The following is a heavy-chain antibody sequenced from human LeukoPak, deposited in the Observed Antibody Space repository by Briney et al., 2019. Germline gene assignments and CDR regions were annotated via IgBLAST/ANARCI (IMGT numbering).Heavy chain of an antibody. CDR3: ARDREQWLTVPY. CDR2: IIPIFGTA. D-gene: IGHD6-19*01. V-gene: IGHV1-69*06. J-gene: IGHJ4*02. Sequence: ASVKVSCKASGGTFSSYAISWVRQAPGQGLEWMGGIIPIFGTANYAQKFQGRVTITADKSTSTAYMELSSLRSEDTAVYYCARDREQWLTVPYWGQGTLVTVSS. CDR1: GGTFSSYA.